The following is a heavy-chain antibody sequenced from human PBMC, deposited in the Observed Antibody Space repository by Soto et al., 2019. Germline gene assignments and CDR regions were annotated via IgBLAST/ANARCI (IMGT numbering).Heavy chain of an antibody. CDR3: ARGGSSAWKVAFDI. V-gene: IGHV4-34*01. J-gene: IGHJ3*02. Sequence: SEAPSVSCAFSAESFSTYYWSWIRQSPGKGLEWIGEINHTGRSHYNPSLKSRVTMSIDMSIDMSKNHFSLNLSSVTAADTAVYYRARGGSSAWKVAFDIWGQGTMVTVSS. CDR1: AESFSTYY. D-gene: IGHD6-19*01. CDR2: INHTGRS.